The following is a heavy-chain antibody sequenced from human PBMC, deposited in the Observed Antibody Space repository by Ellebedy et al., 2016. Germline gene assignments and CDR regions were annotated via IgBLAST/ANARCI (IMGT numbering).Heavy chain of an antibody. D-gene: IGHD6-19*01. CDR1: GFTFGNYW. V-gene: IGHV3-7*01. Sequence: GGSLRLSCVASGFTFGNYWMDRVRQAPGKGLEWVANIKHDESEKYYVNSVKGRFTISRDNANNSLYLQMNSLRAEDTAVYYCARGNAVPGPEPLDYWGQGTLVTVSS. CDR3: ARGNAVPGPEPLDY. J-gene: IGHJ4*02. CDR2: IKHDESEK.